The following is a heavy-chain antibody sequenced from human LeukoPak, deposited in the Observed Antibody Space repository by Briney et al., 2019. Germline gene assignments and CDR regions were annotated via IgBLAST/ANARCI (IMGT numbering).Heavy chain of an antibody. V-gene: IGHV4-59*01. CDR1: GGAISSYY. CDR3: ARGPLPGFDY. D-gene: IGHD1-14*01. CDR2: IYYSGST. J-gene: IGHJ4*02. Sequence: SETLSLTCTVSGGAISSYYWSWIRQPPGKGPEWIGYIYYSGSTNYNPSLKSRVTISVDTSKNQFSLKLSSVTAADTAVYYCARGPLPGFDYWGQGTLVTVSS.